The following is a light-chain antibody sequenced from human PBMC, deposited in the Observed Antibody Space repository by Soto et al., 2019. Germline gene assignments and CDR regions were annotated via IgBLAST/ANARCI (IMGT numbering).Light chain of an antibody. CDR2: EGT. CDR1: SRDVGSYNL. CDR3: CSFAGSSTYV. J-gene: IGLJ1*01. Sequence: TQPASVSGSPGQSITISCTGTSRDVGSYNLVSWYQQHPGNAPKLIIYEGTKRPSGVSYRFSGSKSGNTASLTISGLQEEDEGDYHCCSFAGSSTYVFGTGTKLTVL. V-gene: IGLV2-23*01.